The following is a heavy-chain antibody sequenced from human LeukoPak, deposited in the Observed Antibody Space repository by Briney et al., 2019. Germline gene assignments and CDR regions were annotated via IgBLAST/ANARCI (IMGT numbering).Heavy chain of an antibody. J-gene: IGHJ6*03. V-gene: IGHV4-39*07. D-gene: IGHD1-26*01. CDR3: ARVFGGSYYVYYYYYMDV. Sequence: KPSETLSLTCTVSGGSISSSSYYWGWIRQPPGKGLEWIGSIYYSGSTYYNPSLKSRVTISVDTSKNQFSLKLSSVTAADTAVYYCARVFGGSYYVYYYYYMDVWGKGTTVTVSS. CDR2: IYYSGST. CDR1: GGSISSSSYY.